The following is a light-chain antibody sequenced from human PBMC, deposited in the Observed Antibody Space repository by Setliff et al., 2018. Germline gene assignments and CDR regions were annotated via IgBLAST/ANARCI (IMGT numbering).Light chain of an antibody. Sequence: QSALTQPASVSGSPGQSITISCTGTSSDVGGYNYVSWYQQHPGKAPKLMIYDVSKRPSGVSNRFSGSKSGNTASLTISGLQAEDEADYYCSSHARSSTPIVFGTGTKVTVL. V-gene: IGLV2-14*01. CDR3: SSHARSSTPIV. CDR1: SSDVGGYNY. J-gene: IGLJ1*01. CDR2: DVS.